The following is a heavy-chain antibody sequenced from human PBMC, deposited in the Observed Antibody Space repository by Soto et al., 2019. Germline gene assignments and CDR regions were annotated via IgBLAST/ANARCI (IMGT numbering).Heavy chain of an antibody. CDR3: ARVVTMVRGVIRYYYYGMDV. CDR2: INHSGST. V-gene: IGHV4-34*01. Sequence: QVQLQQWGAGLLKPSETLSLTCAVYGGSFSGYYWSWIRQPPGKGLEWIGEINHSGSTNYNPSLKSLVTISVDTSKNQFSLKLSSVTAADTAVYYCARVVTMVRGVIRYYYYGMDVWGQGTTVTVSS. D-gene: IGHD3-10*01. J-gene: IGHJ6*02. CDR1: GGSFSGYY.